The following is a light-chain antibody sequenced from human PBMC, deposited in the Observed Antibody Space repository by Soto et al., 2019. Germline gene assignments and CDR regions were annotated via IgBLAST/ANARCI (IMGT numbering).Light chain of an antibody. CDR3: MRALHTPRT. CDR1: QSLLHSNGYNY. Sequence: DIVMTQSPLSLPVTPGEPASISCRFSQSLLHSNGYNYLDWYLQKPGQSPQLLIYLGSNRASGVPDRFSGSGSGTDFTLKISRVEAEDVGVYYCMRALHTPRTFGQGTKLEIK. CDR2: LGS. V-gene: IGKV2-28*01. J-gene: IGKJ2*01.